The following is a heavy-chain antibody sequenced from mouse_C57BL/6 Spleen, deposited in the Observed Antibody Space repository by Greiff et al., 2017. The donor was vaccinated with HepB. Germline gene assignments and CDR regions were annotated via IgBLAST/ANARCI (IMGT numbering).Heavy chain of an antibody. D-gene: IGHD1-1*01. Sequence: QVQLQQPGAELVKPGASVKLSCKASGYTFTSYWMHWVKQRPGQGLEWIGMFHPNSGSTNYNEKFKSKATLTVDKSSSTAYMQLSSLTSEDSAVYYCARGYYGSSPYYFDYWGQGTTLTVSS. V-gene: IGHV1-64*01. CDR3: ARGYYGSSPYYFDY. J-gene: IGHJ2*01. CDR1: GYTFTSYW. CDR2: FHPNSGST.